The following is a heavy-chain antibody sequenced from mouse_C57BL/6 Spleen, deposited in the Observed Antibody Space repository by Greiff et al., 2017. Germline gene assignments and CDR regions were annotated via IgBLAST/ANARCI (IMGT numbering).Heavy chain of an antibody. D-gene: IGHD1-1*01. J-gene: IGHJ4*01. CDR1: GYTFTSYW. Sequence: QVQLQQPGTELVKPGASVKLSCKASGYTFTSYWMHWVKQRPGQGLEWIGNINPSNGGTNYNEKFKSKATLTVDKSSSTAYMQLSSLTSEDSAVYYCARSLITTVPYYYAMDYWGQGTSVTVSS. V-gene: IGHV1-53*01. CDR3: ARSLITTVPYYYAMDY. CDR2: INPSNGGT.